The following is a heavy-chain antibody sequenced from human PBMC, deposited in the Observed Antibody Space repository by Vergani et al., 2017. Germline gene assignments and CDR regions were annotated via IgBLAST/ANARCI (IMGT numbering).Heavy chain of an antibody. D-gene: IGHD2-8*01. CDR1: GGSISSYY. CDR2: IYYSGST. Sequence: QVQLQESGPGLVKPSETLSLTCTVSGGSISSYYWSWIRQPPGKGLEWIGYIYYSGSTNYNPSLKSRVTISVDTSKNQFSLKLSSVTAADTAVYYCARMICTNGVCPHYYYYGMDVWGQGTTVTVSS. V-gene: IGHV4-59*01. J-gene: IGHJ6*02. CDR3: ARMICTNGVCPHYYYYGMDV.